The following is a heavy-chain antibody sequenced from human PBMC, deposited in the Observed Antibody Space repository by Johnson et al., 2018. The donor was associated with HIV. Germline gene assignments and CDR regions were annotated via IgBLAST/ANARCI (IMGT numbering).Heavy chain of an antibody. J-gene: IGHJ3*02. CDR2: ISYDGSNN. Sequence: QVQLVESGGGVIQPGRSLRLACAASGFTFSSYAMHWVRQAPGKGLVWVAVISYDGSNNYYAESVKGRFTISRDNVKNYLYLQMNSLRVEDTAVYYCASADVFDMGGQGTVVTVSS. CDR1: GFTFSSYA. CDR3: ASADVFDM. V-gene: IGHV3-30*04.